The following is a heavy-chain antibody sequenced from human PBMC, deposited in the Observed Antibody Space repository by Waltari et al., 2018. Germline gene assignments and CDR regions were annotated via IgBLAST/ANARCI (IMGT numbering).Heavy chain of an antibody. Sequence: EVQLVESGGVVVQPGGSLRLSCAASGFTFDDYTMHWVRQAPGKGLEWVSLISWDGGSTYYADSVKGRFTISRDNSKNSLYLQMNSLRTEDTALYYCAKGSEGNYDFWSGYEDAFDIWGQGTMVTVSS. CDR1: GFTFDDYT. V-gene: IGHV3-43*01. D-gene: IGHD3-3*01. CDR2: ISWDGGST. CDR3: AKGSEGNYDFWSGYEDAFDI. J-gene: IGHJ3*02.